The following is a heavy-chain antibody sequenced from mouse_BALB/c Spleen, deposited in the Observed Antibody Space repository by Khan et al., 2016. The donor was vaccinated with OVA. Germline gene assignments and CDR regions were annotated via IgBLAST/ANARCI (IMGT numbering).Heavy chain of an antibody. D-gene: IGHD1-1*01. Sequence: VQLQQSGPGLLKPSQSLSLTCTVTGYSFTSYYACYGIRQFPGNQQELMAYIGGSGSTTYNPSLRRRITITGNPSRNQFFLQLNSVTTEDTAAYYCASGRLFLRYPYDIDYWGQGTTVTVSS. CDR3: ASGRLFLRYPYDIDY. CDR1: GYSFTSYYA. CDR2: IGGSGST. J-gene: IGHJ2*01. V-gene: IGHV3-2*02.